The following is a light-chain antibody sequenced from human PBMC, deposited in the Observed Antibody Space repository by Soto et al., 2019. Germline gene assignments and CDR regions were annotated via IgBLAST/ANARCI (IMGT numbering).Light chain of an antibody. CDR2: YNN. V-gene: IGLV1-47*01. Sequence: QAVLTQPTSASGTPGQTVTISCSGNSSNIESNYVYWYQQLPGSAPKLLIYYNNQRPSGVPDRFSGSKSGTSASLAISGLRSEDEGDYYCGAWDDSLSSPLFGGGTKVTVL. CDR1: SSNIESNY. CDR3: GAWDDSLSSPL. J-gene: IGLJ2*01.